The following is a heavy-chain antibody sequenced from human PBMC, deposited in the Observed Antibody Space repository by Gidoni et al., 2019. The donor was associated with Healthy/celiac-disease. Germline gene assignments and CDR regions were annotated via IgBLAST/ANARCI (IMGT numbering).Heavy chain of an antibody. V-gene: IGHV3-7*01. CDR3: ARDSGLLAATDAFDI. D-gene: IGHD2-21*02. CDR2: IKQDGSEK. CDR1: GFTFSSYW. J-gene: IGHJ3*02. Sequence: EVQLVESGGGLVQPGGSLRLSCAASGFTFSSYWMSWVRQAPGKGLEWVANIKQDGSEKYYVDSVKGRFTISRDNAKNSLYLQMNSLRAEDTAVYYCARDSGLLAATDAFDIWGQGTMVTVSS.